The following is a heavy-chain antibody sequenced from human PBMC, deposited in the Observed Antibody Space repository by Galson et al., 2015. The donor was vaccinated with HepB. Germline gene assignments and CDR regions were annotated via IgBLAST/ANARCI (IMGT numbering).Heavy chain of an antibody. CDR2: IIPILGVA. J-gene: IGHJ3*02. CDR1: GGTFSSYA. CDR3: ASSIVVVTAFDI. V-gene: IGHV1-69*04. D-gene: IGHD3-22*01. Sequence: SVKVSCKASGGTFSSYAISWVRQAPGQGLEWMGRIIPILGVANYAQKFQGRVTITADKSTSTAYMELSSLRSEDTAVYYCASSIVVVTAFDIWGQGTMVTVSS.